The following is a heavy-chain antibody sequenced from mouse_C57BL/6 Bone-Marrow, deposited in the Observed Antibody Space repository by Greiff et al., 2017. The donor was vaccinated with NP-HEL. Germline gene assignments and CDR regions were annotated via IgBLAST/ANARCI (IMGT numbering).Heavy chain of an antibody. D-gene: IGHD2-12*01. CDR3: ARLYRGLYYYAMDD. CDR2: ISSGSSTI. V-gene: IGHV5-17*01. Sequence: EVKLMESGGGLVKPGGSLKLSCAASGFTFSDYGMHWVRQAPEQGLEWVAYISSGSSTIYYADTVKGRFTISRDNAKNTLFLQMTSLRSEDTAMYYCARLYRGLYYYAMDDWGQGTSVTVSS. CDR1: GFTFSDYG. J-gene: IGHJ4*01.